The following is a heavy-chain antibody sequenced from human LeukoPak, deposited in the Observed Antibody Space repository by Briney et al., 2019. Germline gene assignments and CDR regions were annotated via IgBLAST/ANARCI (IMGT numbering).Heavy chain of an antibody. J-gene: IGHJ6*02. Sequence: PGGSLRLSCTASGFTFGDYAMSWVRQAPGKGLEWVGFIRSKAYGGTTEYAASVKGRFTISRDDSKSIAYLQMNSLKTEDTAVYYGVRGVVASYYYYGMDVWGQGTTVTVSS. V-gene: IGHV3-49*04. CDR3: VRGVVASYYYYGMDV. D-gene: IGHD3-10*01. CDR2: IRSKAYGGTT. CDR1: GFTFGDYA.